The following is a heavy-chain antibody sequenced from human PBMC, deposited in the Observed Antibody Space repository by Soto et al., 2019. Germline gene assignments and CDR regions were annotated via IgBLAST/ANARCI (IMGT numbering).Heavy chain of an antibody. Sequence: QITLKESGPTLVKPTQTLTLTCTFSGFSLSTSGVGVGWIRQPPGKALEWLALIYWDDDKRYSPSLKSRLTITKDTSKNQLVLTMTNMDPVDTATYYCAHTELGTKLDYWGQGTLVTVSS. J-gene: IGHJ4*02. CDR1: GFSLSTSGVG. CDR3: AHTELGTKLDY. CDR2: IYWDDDK. D-gene: IGHD7-27*01. V-gene: IGHV2-5*02.